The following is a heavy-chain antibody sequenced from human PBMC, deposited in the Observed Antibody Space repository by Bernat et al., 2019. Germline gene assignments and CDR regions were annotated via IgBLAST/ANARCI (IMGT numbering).Heavy chain of an antibody. CDR1: GFTFSSYA. CDR3: ESDGGSGWGYYCCNCGMDV. D-gene: IGHD6-19*01. CDR2: ISYDGSNK. Sequence: QVQLVESGGGVVQPGRSLRLSCAASGFTFSSYAMHWVRQAPGKGLEWVAVISYDGSNKYYADSVSGRFTISSDNSKYTLYLQMNSLRAEDTAVYYCESDGGSGWGYYCCNCGMDVWGQGTTVTVSS. V-gene: IGHV3-30-3*01. J-gene: IGHJ6*02.